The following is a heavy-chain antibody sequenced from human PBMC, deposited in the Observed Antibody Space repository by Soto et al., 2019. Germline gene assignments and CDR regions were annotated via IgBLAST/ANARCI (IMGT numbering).Heavy chain of an antibody. CDR3: ARPAIAAAVSAFDY. D-gene: IGHD6-13*01. CDR1: GGSFSGYY. CDR2: INHSGST. V-gene: IGHV4-34*01. Sequence: QVQLQQWGAGLLKPSETLSLTCAVYGGSFSGYYWSWIRQPPGKGLEWIGEINHSGSTNYNPSLRSGVTISVDTSKIQFSLKLSSVTAAGTAVHYGARPAIAAAVSAFDYWGQGTLVTVSS. J-gene: IGHJ4*02.